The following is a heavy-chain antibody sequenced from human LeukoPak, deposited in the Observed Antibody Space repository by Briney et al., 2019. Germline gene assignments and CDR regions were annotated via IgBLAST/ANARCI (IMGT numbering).Heavy chain of an antibody. Sequence: GRSLRLSCAASGFTFSSYGMHWVRQAPGKGLEWVAVIWYDGITNYYADSVKGRFTIPRDNSKNTLYLQMNSLRAEDTAVYYCAKDRKVKAPPDGMDVWGQGTTVTVSS. V-gene: IGHV3-33*06. J-gene: IGHJ6*02. CDR2: IWYDGITN. CDR3: AKDRKVKAPPDGMDV. CDR1: GFTFSSYG.